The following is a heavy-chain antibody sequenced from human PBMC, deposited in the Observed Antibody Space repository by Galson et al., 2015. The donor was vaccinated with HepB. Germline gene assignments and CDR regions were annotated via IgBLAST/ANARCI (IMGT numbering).Heavy chain of an antibody. CDR1: GFTFSRYS. Sequence: SLRLSCAASGFTFSRYSMNWVRQAPGKGLEWVSSISSSSSYIYYADSVKGRFTISRDNAKNSLYLQMNSLRAEDTAVYYCARFTDYDSSGYPYGYYYYGMDVWGQGTTVTVSS. CDR3: ARFTDYDSSGYPYGYYYYGMDV. CDR2: ISSSSSYI. D-gene: IGHD3-22*01. J-gene: IGHJ6*02. V-gene: IGHV3-21*01.